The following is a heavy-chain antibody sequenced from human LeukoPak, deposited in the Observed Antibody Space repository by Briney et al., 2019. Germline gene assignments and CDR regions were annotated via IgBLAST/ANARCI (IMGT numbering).Heavy chain of an antibody. CDR2: IYYSGST. J-gene: IGHJ4*02. V-gene: IGHV4-39*01. CDR3: ARRSYYDSSGIFDY. CDR1: GGSISSSSYY. D-gene: IGHD3-22*01. Sequence: SETLSLTCTVSGGSISSSSYYWGWIRQPPGKGLEWIGSIYYSGSTYYNPSLKSRVTISVDTSKNQFSLKLSSVTAADTAVYYCARRSYYDSSGIFDYWGQGTLVTVSS.